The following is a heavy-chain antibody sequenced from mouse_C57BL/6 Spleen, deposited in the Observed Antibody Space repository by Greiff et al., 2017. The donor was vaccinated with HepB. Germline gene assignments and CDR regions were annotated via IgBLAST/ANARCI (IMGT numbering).Heavy chain of an antibody. CDR1: GFTFSDYY. J-gene: IGHJ4*01. CDR3: ARKLGGGNYAMDY. V-gene: IGHV5-16*01. CDR2: INYDGSST. Sequence: EVHLVESEGGLVQPGSSMKLSCTASGFTFSDYYMAWVRQVPEKGLEWVANINYDGSSTYYLDSLKSRFIISRDNAKNILYLQMSSLKSEDTATYYCARKLGGGNYAMDYWGQGTSVTVSS. D-gene: IGHD4-1*01.